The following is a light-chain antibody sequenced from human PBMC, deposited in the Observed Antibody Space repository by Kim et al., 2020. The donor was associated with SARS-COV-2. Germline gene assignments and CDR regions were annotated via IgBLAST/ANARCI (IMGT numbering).Light chain of an antibody. CDR2: GAS. Sequence: EFVLTQSPGTLSLSPGERATLSCRTSQSITGYYLAWYQQKPGQAPRVFIYGASRRATGIPARFSGSGSGTEFTLTINRLEPEDFAVYYCQQYGRAPDTFGEGTRLEIK. CDR3: QQYGRAPDT. J-gene: IGKJ5*01. V-gene: IGKV3-20*01. CDR1: QSITGYY.